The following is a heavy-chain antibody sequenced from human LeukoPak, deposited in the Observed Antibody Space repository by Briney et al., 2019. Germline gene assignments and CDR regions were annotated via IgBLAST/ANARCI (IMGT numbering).Heavy chain of an antibody. D-gene: IGHD3-22*01. J-gene: IGHJ4*02. CDR1: GYTFTSYD. Sequence: ASVKVSCKASGYTFTSYDINWVRQATGQGLEWMGWVNPNSGNTGYAQKFQGRVTMTRETSRNTAYMELSSLRSEDTAVYFCALSLAYYDRSAYYPFDYWGQGTLVTVSS. V-gene: IGHV1-8*01. CDR2: VNPNSGNT. CDR3: ALSLAYYDRSAYYPFDY.